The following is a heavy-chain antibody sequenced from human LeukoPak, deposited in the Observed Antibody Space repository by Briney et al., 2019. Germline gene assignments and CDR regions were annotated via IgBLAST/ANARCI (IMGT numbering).Heavy chain of an antibody. CDR1: GFTFSSFA. J-gene: IGHJ4*02. D-gene: IGHD2-15*01. CDR3: AKGPKRAAAGSYFDY. CDR2: ISDSGGNT. Sequence: GGSLRLSCAASGFTFSSFAMSWVRQAPGKGLEWVSAISDSGGNTYYADSVKGRFTISRDNSKNTLYLQMNSLRAEDTAVYYCAKGPKRAAAGSYFDYWGQGTLVTVSS. V-gene: IGHV3-23*01.